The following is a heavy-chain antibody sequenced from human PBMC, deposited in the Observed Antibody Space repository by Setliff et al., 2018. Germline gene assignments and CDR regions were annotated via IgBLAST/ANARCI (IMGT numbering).Heavy chain of an antibody. CDR1: GFTFSSLW. D-gene: IGHD1-7*01. Sequence: LRLSCAASGFTFSSLWMAWVRQAPGRGLEWVANINQDGSAQYYVDSVKGRFTIFRDSSKNTLYLQMTSLRAEDTAVYYCAKPQLELRWGFESWGQGTLVTVSS. CDR3: AKPQLELRWGFES. J-gene: IGHJ4*02. V-gene: IGHV3-7*03. CDR2: INQDGSAQ.